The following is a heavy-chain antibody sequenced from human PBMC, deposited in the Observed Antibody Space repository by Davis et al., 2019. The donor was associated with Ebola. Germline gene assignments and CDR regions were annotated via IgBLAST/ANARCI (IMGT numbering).Heavy chain of an antibody. D-gene: IGHD3-10*01. V-gene: IGHV3-74*01. CDR3: GRDLGGAGAS. J-gene: IGHJ4*02. CDR1: GFTLSSYW. Sequence: GESLKISCAASGFTLSSYWVHWVRQAPGKGPVWVSRINRDGSSTGYADSVKGRFTISRDNAKNTLSLQMNSLRAEDTGLYYCGRDLGGAGASWGQGTLVTVSS. CDR2: INRDGSST.